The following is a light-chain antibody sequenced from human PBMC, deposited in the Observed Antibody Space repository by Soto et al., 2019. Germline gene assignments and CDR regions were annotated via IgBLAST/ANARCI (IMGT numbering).Light chain of an antibody. J-gene: IGLJ2*01. V-gene: IGLV2-14*03. Sequence: QSALTQPASVSGSPGQSVTISCTGSSSDVGTYHFVSWYQHHPGNAPKLIVSDVTNRPSGISYRFSGSKSGNMASLTISGLLAEDEATYYCSSYTGTDTLVVFGGGTKLTVL. CDR1: SSDVGTYHF. CDR2: DVT. CDR3: SSYTGTDTLVV.